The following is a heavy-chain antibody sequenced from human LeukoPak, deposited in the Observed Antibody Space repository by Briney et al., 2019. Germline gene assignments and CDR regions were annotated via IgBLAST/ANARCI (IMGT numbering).Heavy chain of an antibody. CDR1: GFTFSSYW. V-gene: IGHV3-7*03. Sequence: GGSLRLSCAASGFTFSSYWMSWVRQAPGKGLEWVANIKQDGSEKYYVDTVKGRFTISRDNAKNSLYLQMNSLRAEDTAVYYCARVNDYVWGSYEDYWGQGTLVTVSS. D-gene: IGHD3-16*01. CDR3: ARVNDYVWGSYEDY. CDR2: IKQDGSEK. J-gene: IGHJ4*02.